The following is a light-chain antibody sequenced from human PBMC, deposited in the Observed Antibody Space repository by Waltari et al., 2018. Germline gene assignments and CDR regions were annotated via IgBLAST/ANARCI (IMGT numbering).Light chain of an antibody. Sequence: DIQMTQSPSSLSASVGDTVTVTCRASQNIRTYVNWYQQKTAKAPTLLLSGASTLQRGVPSRFRGSASGTEFTLTVTNLQPDDFATYFCQQSFSSPWTFGQGTTVNI. J-gene: IGKJ1*01. CDR1: QNIRTY. V-gene: IGKV1-39*01. CDR2: GAS. CDR3: QQSFSSPWT.